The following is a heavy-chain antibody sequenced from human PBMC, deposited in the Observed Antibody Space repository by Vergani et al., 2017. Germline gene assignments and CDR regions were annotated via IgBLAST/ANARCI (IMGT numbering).Heavy chain of an antibody. D-gene: IGHD3-3*01. Sequence: EVQLVQSGAEVKKPGESLKISCQGSGYSITNYWIAWVRQTPGKGLEWMGIIYACDSDVRYSPSFQGQVTMSVDKSLSTAYLQWSSLKASDTATYYCAKTHDFSSLYSSYNWFDPWGQRTQVTVSS. CDR1: GYSITNYW. CDR2: IYACDSDV. J-gene: IGHJ5*02. V-gene: IGHV5-51*03. CDR3: AKTHDFSSLYSSYNWFDP.